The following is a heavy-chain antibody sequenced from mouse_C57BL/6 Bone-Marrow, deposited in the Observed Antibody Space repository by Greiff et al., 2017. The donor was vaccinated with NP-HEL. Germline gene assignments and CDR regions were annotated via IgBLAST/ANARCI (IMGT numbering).Heavy chain of an antibody. CDR3: AKLWLRRGPFDY. J-gene: IGHJ2*01. CDR1: EYEFPSHD. D-gene: IGHD2-2*01. Sequence: EVMLVESGGGLVQPGESLKLSCESNEYEFPSHDMSWVRKTPEKRLELVAAINSDGDSTYYPDTMERRFIISRDNTKKTLYLQMSSLRSEDTALYYCAKLWLRRGPFDYWGQGTTLTVSS. V-gene: IGHV5-2*01. CDR2: INSDGDST.